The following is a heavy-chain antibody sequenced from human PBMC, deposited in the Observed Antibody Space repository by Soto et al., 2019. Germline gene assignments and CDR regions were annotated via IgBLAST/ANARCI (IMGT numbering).Heavy chain of an antibody. D-gene: IGHD3-3*01. J-gene: IGHJ5*02. Sequence: ASVKVSCKASGYTFTSYGISWVRQAPGQGLEWMEWISAYNGNTNYAQKLQGRVTMTTDTSTSTAYMELSSLRSEDTAVYYCATLTNDFWSGPNNWFDPWGQGTLVTSPQ. V-gene: IGHV1-18*01. CDR2: ISAYNGNT. CDR1: GYTFTSYG. CDR3: ATLTNDFWSGPNNWFDP.